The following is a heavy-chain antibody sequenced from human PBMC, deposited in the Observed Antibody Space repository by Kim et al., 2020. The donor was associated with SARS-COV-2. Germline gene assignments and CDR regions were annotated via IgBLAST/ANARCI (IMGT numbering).Heavy chain of an antibody. V-gene: IGHV4-61*03. Sequence: TQFNPSLDSRVAISLDTSKTNVFLRLTSVTAADTAVYYCARDAGSGTFDVWGQGTMVTVSS. D-gene: IGHD1-26*01. CDR2: T. J-gene: IGHJ3*01. CDR3: ARDAGSGTFDV.